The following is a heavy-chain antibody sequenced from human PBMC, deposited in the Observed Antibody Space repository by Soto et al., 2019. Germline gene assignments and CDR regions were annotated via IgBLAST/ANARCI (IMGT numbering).Heavy chain of an antibody. CDR2: ISHLGNT. V-gene: IGHV4-30-2*01. J-gene: IGHJ4*02. D-gene: IGHD5-12*01. Sequence: QLQLHQSGSGLVKASQTLSLTCTFSGAYISYGGYSWSWIRQPTGKGLEWIGYISHLGNTFYNPSFQSRLTLSIDRRKNQFSLKLASMTAADTAVYYCARGGGYDPFDYWGQGTLVTVAS. CDR1: GAYISYGGYS. CDR3: ARGGGYDPFDY.